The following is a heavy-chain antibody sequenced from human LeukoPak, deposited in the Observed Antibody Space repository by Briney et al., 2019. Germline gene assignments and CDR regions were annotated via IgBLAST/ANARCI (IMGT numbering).Heavy chain of an antibody. V-gene: IGHV3-30*18. D-gene: IGHD4-17*01. CDR2: ISYDGSNK. CDR3: AKDISDYGYYYYGMDV. J-gene: IGHJ6*02. Sequence: PGGSLRLSCAASGFTFSSYGMHWVRQAPGKGLEWVAVISYDGSNKYYADSVKGRFTISRDNSKNTLYLQMNSLRAEDTAVYYCAKDISDYGYYYYGMDVWGQGTTVTVSS. CDR1: GFTFSSYG.